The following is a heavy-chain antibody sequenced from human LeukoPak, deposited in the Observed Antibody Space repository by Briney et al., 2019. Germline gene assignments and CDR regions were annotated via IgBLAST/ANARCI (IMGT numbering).Heavy chain of an antibody. D-gene: IGHD2-21*02. CDR3: ARHVVVTAIQSSGFDY. J-gene: IGHJ4*02. Sequence: GESLKISCKGSGYNFANYWIGWVRQMPGKGLEWMGIIYPGDSDTRYSPSFQGQVTISADKSISTAYLQWSSLKASDTAMYYCARHVVVTAIQSSGFDYWGQGTLVTVSS. V-gene: IGHV5-51*01. CDR1: GYNFANYW. CDR2: IYPGDSDT.